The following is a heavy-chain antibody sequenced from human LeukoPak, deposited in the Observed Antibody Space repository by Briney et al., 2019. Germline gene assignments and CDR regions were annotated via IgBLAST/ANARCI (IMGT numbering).Heavy chain of an antibody. CDR2: IYYSGST. Sequence: SETLSLKCTVSSGSICLGGYHWSWIRKHPGKGLEWIGYIYYSGSTYYHPSLKSRVTISVYTSKNQFSLKLSSVTAADTAVYYCARDREGLRLDYWGQGTLVTVSS. CDR3: ARDREGLRLDY. CDR1: SGSICLGGYH. V-gene: IGHV4-31*03. J-gene: IGHJ4*02. D-gene: IGHD4-17*01.